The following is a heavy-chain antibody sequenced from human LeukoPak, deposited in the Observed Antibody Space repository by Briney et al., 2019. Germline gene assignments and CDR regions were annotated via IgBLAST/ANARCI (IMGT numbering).Heavy chain of an antibody. J-gene: IGHJ4*02. D-gene: IGHD6-13*01. CDR3: ARDRRSRYYFDY. Sequence: PGGSLRCSCDASKFTFSSYSMNRVRQAPSKRLKWVSSISSSSSYIYYADSVKGRFTISRDNAKNSLYLQMNSLRAEDTAVYYCARDRRSRYYFDYWGQGTLVTVSS. V-gene: IGHV3-21*01. CDR1: KFTFSSYS. CDR2: ISSSSSYI.